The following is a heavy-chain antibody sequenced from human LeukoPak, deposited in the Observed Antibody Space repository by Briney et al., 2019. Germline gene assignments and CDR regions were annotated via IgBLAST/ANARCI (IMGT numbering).Heavy chain of an antibody. CDR2: IKQDGDQK. CDR1: GFTFSRYW. Sequence: GGSLRLSCVASGFTFSRYWTSWVRQAPGKGLEWVANIKQDGDQKHYVDSVRGRFIISRDNAKNSLHLQMNSLRAEDTAVYYCARFAKGYGSGGIDYWGQGTLVTVSS. D-gene: IGHD3-10*01. J-gene: IGHJ4*02. V-gene: IGHV3-7*01. CDR3: ARFAKGYGSGGIDY.